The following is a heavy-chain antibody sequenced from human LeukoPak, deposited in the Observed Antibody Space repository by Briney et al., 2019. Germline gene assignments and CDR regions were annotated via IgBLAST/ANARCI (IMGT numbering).Heavy chain of an antibody. Sequence: SETLSLTCTVSGGSISNYYWYWMRQPPGKGLEWIGHTYYSGNANYNPSLKSRVTMSVDTSKNQFSLKLSSVTAADTAVYYCARETTGYVYYFDYWGQGALVTVSS. J-gene: IGHJ4*02. CDR3: ARETTGYVYYFDY. D-gene: IGHD3-9*01. CDR2: TYYSGNA. V-gene: IGHV4-59*12. CDR1: GGSISNYY.